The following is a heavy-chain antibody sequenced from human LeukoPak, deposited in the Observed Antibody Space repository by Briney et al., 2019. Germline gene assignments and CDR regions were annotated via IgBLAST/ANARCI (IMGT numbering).Heavy chain of an antibody. V-gene: IGHV3-7*01. Sequence: GGSLRLSCAASGFTFSSYWMSWVRQAPGKGLEWVANIIQDGSEKYYVDSVKGRFTISRDNAKNSLYLQMNSLRAEDAAMYYCARDQSSGWGFDYWGQGTLVTVSS. CDR2: IIQDGSEK. J-gene: IGHJ4*02. D-gene: IGHD6-25*01. CDR3: ARDQSSGWGFDY. CDR1: GFTFSSYW.